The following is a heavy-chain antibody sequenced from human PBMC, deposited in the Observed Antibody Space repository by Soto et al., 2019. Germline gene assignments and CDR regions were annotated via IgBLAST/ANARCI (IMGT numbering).Heavy chain of an antibody. CDR1: GGSFSGYY. D-gene: IGHD2-15*01. CDR2: INHSGST. Sequence: QVQLQQWGAGLLKPSETLSLTCAVYGGSFSGYYWSWIRQPPGKGLEWIGEINHSGSTNYNPSLKSRVTISVDTSKNQFSLKLSSVTAADTAVYYCARAPVGRRVYFDYWGQGTLVTVSS. CDR3: ARAPVGRRVYFDY. J-gene: IGHJ4*02. V-gene: IGHV4-34*01.